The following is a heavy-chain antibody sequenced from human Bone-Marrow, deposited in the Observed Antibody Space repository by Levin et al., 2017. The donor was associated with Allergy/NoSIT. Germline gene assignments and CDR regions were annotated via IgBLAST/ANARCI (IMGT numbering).Heavy chain of an antibody. CDR2: ISAYNGNT. V-gene: IGHV1-18*01. CDR1: GYTFTSYG. CDR3: ARSSWDDSSGYPFGY. D-gene: IGHD3-22*01. Sequence: PVASVKVSCKASGYTFTSYGISWVRQAPGQGLEWMGWISAYNGNTNYAQKLQGRVTMTTDTSTSTAYMELRSLRSDDTAVYYCARSSWDDSSGYPFGYWGQGTLVTVSS. J-gene: IGHJ4*02.